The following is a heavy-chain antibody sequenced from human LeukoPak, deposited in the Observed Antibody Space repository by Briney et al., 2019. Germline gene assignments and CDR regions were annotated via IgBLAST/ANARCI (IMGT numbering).Heavy chain of an antibody. D-gene: IGHD3-16*01. CDR3: ARDRAADLGEEALFGGAPFDS. J-gene: IGHJ4*02. V-gene: IGHV3-48*03. Sequence: QPGRSLRLSCTASGFTFGDYAMNWVRQAPGKGLEWVSAISSSGISSSGSSIYYADSVKGRFTISRDDAKNSLYLQMDSLRADDTAVYYCARDRAADLGEEALFGGAPFDSWGQGTLVTVSS. CDR1: GFTFGDYA. CDR2: ISSSGISSSGSSI.